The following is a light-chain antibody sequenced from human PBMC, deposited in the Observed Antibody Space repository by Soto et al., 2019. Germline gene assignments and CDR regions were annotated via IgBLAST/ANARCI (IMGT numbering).Light chain of an antibody. J-gene: IGLJ3*02. CDR2: GNS. Sequence: QPVLTQPPSVSGAPGQRVTISCTGSSSNIGAGYDVHWYQQLPGTAPKLLIYGNSNRPSGVPDRFSGSKSGTSASLAITGLQAEDEADYYCQSYDSSRSAWVFGGGTQLTVL. CDR3: QSYDSSRSAWV. V-gene: IGLV1-40*01. CDR1: SSNIGAGYD.